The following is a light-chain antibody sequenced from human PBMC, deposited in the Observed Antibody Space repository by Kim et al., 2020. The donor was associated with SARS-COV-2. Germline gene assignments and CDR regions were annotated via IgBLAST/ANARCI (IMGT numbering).Light chain of an antibody. V-gene: IGLV1-40*01. CDR2: DDS. J-gene: IGLJ3*02. Sequence: QSVLTQPPSVSGAPGQRVTISCTGSSCNIGRDYVVYWYQQLPGKAPKLIIYDDSKRPSGVSNRFSGSKSGNSASLTISGLQAEDEADYYCQSYEGSRHGWVFGGGTQLTVL. CDR3: QSYEGSRHGWV. CDR1: SCNIGRDYV.